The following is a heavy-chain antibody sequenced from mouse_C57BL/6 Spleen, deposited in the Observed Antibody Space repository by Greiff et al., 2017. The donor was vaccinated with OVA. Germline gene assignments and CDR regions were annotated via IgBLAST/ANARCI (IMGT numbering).Heavy chain of an antibody. D-gene: IGHD4-1*01. CDR2: INPNNGGT. CDR1: GYTFTDYN. CDR3: ARVNWDGYFDV. V-gene: IGHV1-22*01. J-gene: IGHJ1*03. Sequence: SGPELVKPGASVKMSCKASGYTFTDYNMHWVKQSHGKSLEWIGYINPNNGGTSYNQKFKGKATLTVNKSSSTAYMELRSLTSEDSAVYYCARVNWDGYFDVWGTGTTVTVSS.